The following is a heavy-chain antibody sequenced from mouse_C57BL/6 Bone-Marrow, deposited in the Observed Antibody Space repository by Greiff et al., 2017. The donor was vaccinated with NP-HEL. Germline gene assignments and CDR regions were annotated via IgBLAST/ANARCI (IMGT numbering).Heavy chain of an antibody. V-gene: IGHV1-63*01. CDR1: GYTFTNYW. CDR3: ARGGAYGSPFYYAMDY. CDR2: IYPGGGYT. Sequence: VMLVESGAELVRPGTSVKMSCKASGYTFTNYWIGWAKQRPGHGLEWIGDIYPGGGYTNYNEKFKGKATLTADKSSSTAYMQFSSLTSEDSAIYYCARGGAYGSPFYYAMDYWGQGTSVTVSS. J-gene: IGHJ4*01. D-gene: IGHD1-1*01.